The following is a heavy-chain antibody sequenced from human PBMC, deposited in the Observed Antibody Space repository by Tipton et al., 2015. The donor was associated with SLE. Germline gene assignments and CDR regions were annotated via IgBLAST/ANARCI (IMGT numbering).Heavy chain of an antibody. V-gene: IGHV3-30*04. CDR2: ISFDGSHK. CDR3: ARVGSGDFWRDSYTGYYYYGLDV. Sequence: SLRLSCAASGFTFSSYAMHWVRQAPGKGLERVAVISFDGSHKNYADSVKGRFTISRDNSQNTLNLQMTSLRAEDTALYYCARVGSGDFWRDSYTGYYYYGLDVWGQGP. CDR1: GFTFSSYA. D-gene: IGHD3-3*01. J-gene: IGHJ6*02.